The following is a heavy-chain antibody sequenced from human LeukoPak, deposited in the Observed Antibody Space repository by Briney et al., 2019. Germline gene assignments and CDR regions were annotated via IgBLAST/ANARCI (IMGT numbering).Heavy chain of an antibody. D-gene: IGHD6-13*01. CDR1: GFTFSSYT. CDR3: AKAASSSWPSYYYGMDV. Sequence: GGSLRLSCTASGFTFSSYTMTWVRQAPGKGLKWVSTITTGDGNTYYADSVKGRFTVSRDDSKNTVYLQMSSLRVDDTAVYYCAKAASSSWPSYYYGMDVWGQGTTVTVSS. J-gene: IGHJ6*02. CDR2: ITTGDGNT. V-gene: IGHV3-23*01.